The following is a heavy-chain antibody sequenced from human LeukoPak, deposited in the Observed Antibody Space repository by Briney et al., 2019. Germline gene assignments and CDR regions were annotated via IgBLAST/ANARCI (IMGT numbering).Heavy chain of an antibody. CDR1: GYTFTTYG. Sequence: GASVTVSCTASGYTFTTYGISWVRQAPGQGLEWMGWISAYNGNTNYARKPQGRVTMTTDTSTSTAYMELRSLRSDDTAVYYCARDVATMIVVVTDAFDIWGQGTMVTVSS. V-gene: IGHV1-18*01. D-gene: IGHD3-22*01. CDR3: ARDVATMIVVVTDAFDI. CDR2: ISAYNGNT. J-gene: IGHJ3*02.